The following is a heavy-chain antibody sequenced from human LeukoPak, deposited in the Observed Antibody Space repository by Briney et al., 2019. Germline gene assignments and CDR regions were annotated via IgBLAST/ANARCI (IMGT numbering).Heavy chain of an antibody. CDR1: GFTFSSYA. Sequence: GGSLRLSCAASGFTFSSYAMHWVRQAPGKGLEYVSAISSNGGSTYYANSVKGRFTISRDNSKNTLYLQMGSLRAEDMAVYYCARGRELLPTHYFDYWGQGILVTVSS. CDR2: ISSNGGST. J-gene: IGHJ4*02. D-gene: IGHD1-26*01. V-gene: IGHV3-64*01. CDR3: ARGRELLPTHYFDY.